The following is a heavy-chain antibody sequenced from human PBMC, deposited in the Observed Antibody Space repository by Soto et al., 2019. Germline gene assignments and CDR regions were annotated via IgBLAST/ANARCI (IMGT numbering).Heavy chain of an antibody. CDR1: GGSMRNNY. Sequence: QVHLQESGPGLVKPSETLSLFCTVSGGSMRNNYWTLIRQAPGMGLEGIGYDFYTGSTNYNPSLKRRVSISVDTSKKYFSLKLNSVTADDTAVYYWAMSRTVTRFDQWGQGTRGTVS. J-gene: IGHJ4*02. CDR2: DFYTGST. D-gene: IGHD4-17*01. V-gene: IGHV4-59*01. CDR3: AMSRTVTRFDQ.